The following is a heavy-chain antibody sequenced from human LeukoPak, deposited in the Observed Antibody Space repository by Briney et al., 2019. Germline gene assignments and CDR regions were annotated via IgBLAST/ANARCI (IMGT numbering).Heavy chain of an antibody. CDR3: AKDLTLYGDFPYFNY. CDR2: ISTSGGST. V-gene: IGHV3-23*01. CDR1: GFTFSSYA. Sequence: GGSLRLSCAASGFTFSSYAMSWVRQAPGKGLEWVSAISTSGGSTYYTDSVKGRFTISRDNSKNTLSLQMNSLRAEDTAVHYCAKDLTLYGDFPYFNYWGRGTLVTVSS. J-gene: IGHJ4*02. D-gene: IGHD2-21*01.